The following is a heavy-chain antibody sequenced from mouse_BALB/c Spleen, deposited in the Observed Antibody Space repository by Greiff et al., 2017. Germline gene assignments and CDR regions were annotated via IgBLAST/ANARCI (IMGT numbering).Heavy chain of an antibody. CDR1: GFTFSSYG. CDR3: ARHDGHFEGFAY. J-gene: IGHJ3*01. D-gene: IGHD2-3*01. CDR2: ISSGGSYT. Sequence: EVQRVESGGDLVKPGGSLKLSCAASGFTFSSYGMSWVRQTPDKRLEWVATISSGGSYTYYPDSVKGRFTISRDNAKNTLYLQMSSLKSEDTAMYYCARHDGHFEGFAYWGQGTLVTVSA. V-gene: IGHV5-6*01.